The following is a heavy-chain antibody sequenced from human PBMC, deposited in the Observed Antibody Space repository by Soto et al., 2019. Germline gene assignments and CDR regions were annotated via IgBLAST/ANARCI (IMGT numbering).Heavy chain of an antibody. CDR1: GGTFSSYT. D-gene: IGHD3-10*01. CDR3: ASDEGYLWFGESIVYYFHYMDV. J-gene: IGHJ6*03. V-gene: IGHV1-69*02. CDR2: IIPTLGIV. Sequence: ASVKVSCKVSGGTFSSYTITWVRQAPGQGLEWMGRIIPTLGIVNYAQKFQGRVTITADKSTTTAYMELSRLRSEDTAVYYCASDEGYLWFGESIVYYFHYMDVWGKGTTVTVSS.